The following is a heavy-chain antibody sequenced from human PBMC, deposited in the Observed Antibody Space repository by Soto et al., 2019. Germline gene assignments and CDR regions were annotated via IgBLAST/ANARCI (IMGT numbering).Heavy chain of an antibody. CDR1: GYDFTSYG. V-gene: IGHV1-18*01. J-gene: IGHJ3*02. D-gene: IGHD2-21*01. CDR3: ARGRIVASIHDACEI. Sequence: QGQLLQSGDEVKKPGASVRVSCRASGYDFTSYGISWVRQAPGQGLEWVSWISAYNGKRDTAQKFQGRVTMTMDTSTDTAHRERGDLPSAETAVYYCARGRIVASIHDACEICGQGTMVAVSS. CDR2: ISAYNGKR.